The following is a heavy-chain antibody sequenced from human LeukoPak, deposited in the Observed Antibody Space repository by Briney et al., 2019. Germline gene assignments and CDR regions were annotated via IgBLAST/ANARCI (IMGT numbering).Heavy chain of an antibody. J-gene: IGHJ6*03. CDR1: GFTFSNYW. V-gene: IGHV3-7*01. CDR3: ARSMVRETYYMDV. D-gene: IGHD3-10*01. CDR2: IKQDGSGK. Sequence: PGGSLRLSCAASGFTFSNYWMSWVRQAPGKGLEWVANIKQDGSGKYYMDSVKGRFTISRDNSKNTLYLQMNSLRAEDTAVYYCARSMVRETYYMDVWGKGTTVTVSS.